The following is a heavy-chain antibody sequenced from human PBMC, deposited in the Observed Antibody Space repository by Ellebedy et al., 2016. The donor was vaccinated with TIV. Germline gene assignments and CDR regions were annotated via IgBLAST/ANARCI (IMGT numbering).Heavy chain of an antibody. Sequence: PGGSLRLSCAASGFTFSSYAMHWVRQAPGKGLEWVAVISYDGSNEDYADSVKGRFTISRDNAKNSLYLQMNSLRAEDTAVYYCAREGGYSGYENFDYWGQGTLVTVSS. J-gene: IGHJ4*02. CDR3: AREGGYSGYENFDY. V-gene: IGHV3-30*07. D-gene: IGHD5-12*01. CDR2: ISYDGSNE. CDR1: GFTFSSYA.